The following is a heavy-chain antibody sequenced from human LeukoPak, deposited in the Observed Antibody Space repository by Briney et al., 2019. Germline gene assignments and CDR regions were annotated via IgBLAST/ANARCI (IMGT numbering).Heavy chain of an antibody. Sequence: GGSLRLSCAASGFTFSSYGMHWVRQAPGKGLEWVAVISYDGSNKYYADSVKGRFTISRDNSKNTLYLQMNSLRAEDTAAYYCAKEAPYDFWGCCYTHHSYPYYGMAVWGQGPT. CDR1: GFTFSSYG. J-gene: IGHJ6*02. V-gene: IGHV3-30*18. CDR2: ISYDGSNK. D-gene: IGHD3-3*01. CDR3: AKEAPYDFWGCCYTHHSYPYYGMAV.